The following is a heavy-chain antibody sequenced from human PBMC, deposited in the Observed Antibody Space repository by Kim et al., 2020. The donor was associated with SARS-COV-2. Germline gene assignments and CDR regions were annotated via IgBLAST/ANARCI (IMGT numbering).Heavy chain of an antibody. CDR2: IYYSGST. Sequence: SETLSLTCTVSGGSISSGGYYWSWIRQHPGKGLEWIGYIYYSGSTYYNPSLKSRVTISVDTSKNQFSLKLSSVTAADTAVYYCARDRGDYYDSSGYGGWFDPWGQGTLVTVSS. CDR3: ARDRGDYYDSSGYGGWFDP. V-gene: IGHV4-31*03. D-gene: IGHD3-22*01. CDR1: GGSISSGGYY. J-gene: IGHJ5*02.